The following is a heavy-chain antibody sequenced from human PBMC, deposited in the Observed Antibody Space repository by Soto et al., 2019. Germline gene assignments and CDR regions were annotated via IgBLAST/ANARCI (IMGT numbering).Heavy chain of an antibody. CDR2: IYDSGST. CDR3: ARGEVRTTFRH. V-gene: IGHV4-31*03. D-gene: IGHD3-10*01. J-gene: IGHJ4*02. Sequence: SVILSLTCTVSDVSISNGGYHWSWINQHPGKGLEGIGYIYDSGSTYYNTSLKSRVTISGYTSKNQLSLKLTSVTAADTAVYYCARGEVRTTFRHWGPGTLVTVSS. CDR1: DVSISNGGYH.